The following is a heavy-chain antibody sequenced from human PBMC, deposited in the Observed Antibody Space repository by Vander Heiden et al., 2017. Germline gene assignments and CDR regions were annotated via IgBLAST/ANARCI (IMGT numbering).Heavy chain of an antibody. CDR3: ARYCSSASCYKFDY. J-gene: IGHJ4*02. Sequence: QVQLVQSGAEVKKPGASVQVSGKASGYTFTDYEINWVRQAAGQGLEWVGWMDPKTGKTGYAQKFQGRVAMTRNTSITTASMELSSLRSEDTAVYYCARYCSSASCYKFDYWGQGTLVTVSS. V-gene: IGHV1-8*01. CDR1: GYTFTDYE. CDR2: MDPKTGKT. D-gene: IGHD2-2*01.